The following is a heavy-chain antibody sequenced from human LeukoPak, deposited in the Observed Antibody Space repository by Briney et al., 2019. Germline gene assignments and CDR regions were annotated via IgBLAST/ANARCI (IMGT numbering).Heavy chain of an antibody. Sequence: PGRSLRLSCAASGFTFDDYPMHWVRQVPGKGLEWVSGISWNGGSTGYADSVKGRFTISRDNSKNSLCLQMNSLRTEDTALYYCAKDRAYYDGSGYSPHGYYGMDVWGQGTTVTVSS. CDR1: GFTFDDYP. D-gene: IGHD3-22*01. V-gene: IGHV3-9*01. CDR2: ISWNGGST. CDR3: AKDRAYYDGSGYSPHGYYGMDV. J-gene: IGHJ6*02.